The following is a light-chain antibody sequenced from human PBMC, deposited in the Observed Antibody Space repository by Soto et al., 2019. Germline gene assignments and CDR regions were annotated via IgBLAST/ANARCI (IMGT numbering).Light chain of an antibody. Sequence: DLQMTQSPSTLSASVGDRITITCRASQSISHFLAWYQQKPGKAPNLLIYDASILYSGVPSRFSGSGSGTEFTLSITGLQPDDFATYYCQHYNSNPPWTFGQGTKVE. CDR2: DAS. J-gene: IGKJ1*01. V-gene: IGKV1-5*01. CDR3: QHYNSNPPWT. CDR1: QSISHF.